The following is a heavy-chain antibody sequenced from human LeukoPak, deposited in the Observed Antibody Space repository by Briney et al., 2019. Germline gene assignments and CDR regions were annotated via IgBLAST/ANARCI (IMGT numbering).Heavy chain of an antibody. J-gene: IGHJ4*02. CDR1: GYTFTSYY. Sequence: ASVKVSCKASGYTFTSYYMHWVRQAPGQGLEWMGIINPSGGSTSYAQKFQGRVTMTRDTSTSTVYMELSSLRSEDTAVYYCARDLWSSPVFKCSGGSCSSYFDYWGQGTLVTVSS. CDR3: ARDLWSSPVFKCSGGSCSSYFDY. V-gene: IGHV1-46*01. D-gene: IGHD2-15*01. CDR2: INPSGGST.